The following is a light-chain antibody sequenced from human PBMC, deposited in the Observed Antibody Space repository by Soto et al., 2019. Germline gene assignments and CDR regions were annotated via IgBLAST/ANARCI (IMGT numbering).Light chain of an antibody. CDR1: QNIRTY. Sequence: DIQVTQSPSSLSASVGDRVTITCRASQNIRTYLNWFQQRPGKRPKLLIHTASTLESGVPSRFSGSGSGTEFTLTISSLQPEEFATYDCQQTYRILNSFGQGTKLEIK. CDR2: TAS. J-gene: IGKJ2*03. V-gene: IGKV1-39*01. CDR3: QQTYRILNS.